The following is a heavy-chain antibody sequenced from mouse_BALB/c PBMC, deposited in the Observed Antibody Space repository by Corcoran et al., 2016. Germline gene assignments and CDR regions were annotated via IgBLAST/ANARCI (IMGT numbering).Heavy chain of an antibody. V-gene: IGHV8-8*01. CDR1: GFSLSTSGMG. D-gene: IGHD1-1*01. CDR2: IWWDDDK. CDR3: ARSYYGSSPFDY. J-gene: IGHJ2*01. Sequence: QVTLKESGPGILQPSQTLSLTCSFSGFSLSTSGMGVGWIRQPSGKSLEWLAHIWWDDDKYYNTALKSGLTISKDTPKNQVFLKIASVDTADTATYYCARSYYGSSPFDYWGQGTTLTVSS.